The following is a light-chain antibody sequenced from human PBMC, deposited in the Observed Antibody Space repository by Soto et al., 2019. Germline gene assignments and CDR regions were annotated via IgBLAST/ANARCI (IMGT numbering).Light chain of an antibody. CDR1: QSVSRN. V-gene: IGKV3-15*01. CDR2: GAS. CDR3: QEYDTWPWGPFT. J-gene: IGKJ3*01. Sequence: EIVMTQYPAILSVSPGERVTLSCRARQSVSRNIAWYQQTPGQPPRLLICGASTRATGTPDTFSGSASGTHFTLTITSLQSEDFAVYYSQEYDTWPWGPFTFGPGTKVD.